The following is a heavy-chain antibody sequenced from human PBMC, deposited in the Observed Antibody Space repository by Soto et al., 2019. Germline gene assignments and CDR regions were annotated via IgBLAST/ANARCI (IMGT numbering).Heavy chain of an antibody. D-gene: IGHD6-13*01. Sequence: QVQLQESGPGLVKPSGTLSLTCAVSGGSISSSNWWSWVRQPPGKGLEWIGEIYHSGSTNYNPSLKSRVTISVDKSTKQFSLKLSAVTAADTAVYYCAGGYSSSWYNSYWFDPWGQGTLVTVS. CDR2: IYHSGST. CDR3: AGGYSSSWYNSYWFDP. V-gene: IGHV4-4*02. CDR1: GGSISSSNW. J-gene: IGHJ5*02.